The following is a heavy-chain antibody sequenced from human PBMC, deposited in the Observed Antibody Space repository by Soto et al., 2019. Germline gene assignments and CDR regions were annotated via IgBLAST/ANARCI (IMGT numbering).Heavy chain of an antibody. V-gene: IGHV5-51*01. CDR3: ARSAGNYPTDY. J-gene: IGHJ4*02. CDR2: IYPGDSDT. Sequence: PGESLKISCTASGYSFGSNWIGWVRQMPGKGLEWMGIIYPGDSDTRYSPSFQGQVLISADKSMNTAYLQWSYLKASDTAMYYCARSAGNYPTDYWGQGTLVTVSS. CDR1: GYSFGSNW. D-gene: IGHD1-7*01.